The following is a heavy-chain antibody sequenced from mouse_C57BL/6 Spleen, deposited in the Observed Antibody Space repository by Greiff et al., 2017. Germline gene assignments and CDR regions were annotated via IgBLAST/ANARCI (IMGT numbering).Heavy chain of an antibody. J-gene: IGHJ1*03. CDR2: IDPNSGGT. V-gene: IGHV1-72*01. CDR1: GYTFTSYW. Sequence: QVQLQQPGAELVKPGASVKLSCKASGYTFTSYWMHWVKQRPGRGLEWIGRIDPNSGGTKYNEKFKSKATLTVGKPSSTAYMKLSSLTSEDAAVYYCASKGTTMVTHWYFDVWGTGITVTVSS. CDR3: ASKGTTMVTHWYFDV. D-gene: IGHD2-2*01.